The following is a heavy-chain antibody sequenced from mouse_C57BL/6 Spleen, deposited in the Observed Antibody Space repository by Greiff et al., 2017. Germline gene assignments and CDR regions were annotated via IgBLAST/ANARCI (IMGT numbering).Heavy chain of an antibody. CDR1: GYAFSSYW. CDR2: IYPGDGDT. V-gene: IGHV1-80*01. D-gene: IGHD2-3*01. J-gene: IGHJ1*03. Sequence: VKLMESGAELVKPGASVKISCKASGYAFSSYWMNWVKQRPGKGLEWIGQIYPGDGDTNYNGKFKGKATLTADKSSSTAYMQLSSLTSEDSAVYFCARWLLPYWDYDDWGKGTTVTVSS. CDR3: ARWLLPYWDYDD.